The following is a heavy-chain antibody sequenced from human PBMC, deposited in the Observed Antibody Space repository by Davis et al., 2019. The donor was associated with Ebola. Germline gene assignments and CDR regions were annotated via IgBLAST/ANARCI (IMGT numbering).Heavy chain of an antibody. CDR3: ARMKVLLWFGTLDY. Sequence: SETLSLTCAVYGGSFSGYYWSWIRQPPGKGLEWIGEINHSGSTNYNPSLKSRVTISVDTSKNQFSLKLSSVTAAATAVYYCARMKVLLWFGTLDYWGQGTLVTVSS. CDR2: INHSGST. CDR1: GGSFSGYY. J-gene: IGHJ4*02. D-gene: IGHD3-10*01. V-gene: IGHV4-34*01.